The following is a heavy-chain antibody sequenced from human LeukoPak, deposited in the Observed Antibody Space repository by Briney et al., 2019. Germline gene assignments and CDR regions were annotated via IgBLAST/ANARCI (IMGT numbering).Heavy chain of an antibody. J-gene: IGHJ6*02. CDR2: INHSGIN. D-gene: IGHD2-21*01. Sequence: GSLRLSCAASGFTFSSYAMSWVRQAPGKGLEWIGEINHSGINHFNPSLKSRVTISADTSKKQVFLNLSAVTAADTAVYYCAKKKVDVVGNQYYYYYGLDVWGQGTTVTVSS. V-gene: IGHV4-34*08. CDR3: AKKKVDVVGNQYYYYYGLDV. CDR1: GFTFSSYA.